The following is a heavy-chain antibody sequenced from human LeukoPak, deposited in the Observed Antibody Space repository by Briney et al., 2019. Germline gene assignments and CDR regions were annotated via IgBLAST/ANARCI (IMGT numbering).Heavy chain of an antibody. J-gene: IGHJ6*03. CDR2: TYYRSKWYN. CDR3: ARAKNYSRSSHRNGTNRHYYYMDV. CDR1: GDSVSSNSAA. Sequence: SQTLSLTCAISGDSVSSNSAAWNWIRQSPSRGLEWLGRTYYRSKWYNDYAVSVKSRITINPDTSKNQFSLQLNSVTPEDTAVYYCARAKNYSRSSHRNGTNRHYYYMDVWGKGTTVTVS. V-gene: IGHV6-1*01. D-gene: IGHD6-6*01.